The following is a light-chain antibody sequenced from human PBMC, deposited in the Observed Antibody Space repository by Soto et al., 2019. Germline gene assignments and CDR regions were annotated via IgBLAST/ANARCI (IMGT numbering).Light chain of an antibody. V-gene: IGLV2-11*01. J-gene: IGLJ3*02. CDR1: SSDVGGYNS. Sequence: SALTQPHSVSGSPGQSVTISCTGTSSDVGGYNSVSWYQQHPGKAPKVMIYDVNKRPSGVPDRFSGSKSGNTASLTISGLQAEDEADYYCCSYAANYRVFGGGTKVTVL. CDR3: CSYAANYRV. CDR2: DVN.